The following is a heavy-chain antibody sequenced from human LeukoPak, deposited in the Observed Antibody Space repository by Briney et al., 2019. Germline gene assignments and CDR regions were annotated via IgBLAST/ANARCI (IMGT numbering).Heavy chain of an antibody. Sequence: SVKVSCKASGGTFSSYAISWVRQAPGQGLEWMGGIIPIFGTANYAQKFQGRVTITTDESTSTAYMELSSLRSEDTAVYYCARDGTPGVKYFQHWGQGTLVTVSS. CDR2: IIPIFGTA. J-gene: IGHJ1*01. D-gene: IGHD1-14*01. CDR1: GGTFSSYA. V-gene: IGHV1-69*05. CDR3: ARDGTPGVKYFQH.